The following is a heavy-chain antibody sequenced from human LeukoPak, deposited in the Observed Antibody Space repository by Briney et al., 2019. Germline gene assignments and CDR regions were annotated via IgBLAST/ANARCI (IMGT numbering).Heavy chain of an antibody. Sequence: GGSLRLSCAASGFAFSAYAMSWVRQAPGKGLEWVSAISGGGESTYYADSVKGRFTLSRDNSRSTLYLQMSSLRAEDTAVYYCAKVTWRYGDESPDCWGQGTLVTVSS. CDR1: GFAFSAYA. CDR2: ISGGGEST. J-gene: IGHJ4*02. V-gene: IGHV3-23*01. CDR3: AKVTWRYGDESPDC. D-gene: IGHD4-17*01.